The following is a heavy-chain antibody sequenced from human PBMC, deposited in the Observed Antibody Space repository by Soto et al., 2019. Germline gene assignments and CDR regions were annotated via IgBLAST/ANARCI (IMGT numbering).Heavy chain of an antibody. V-gene: IGHV3-30-3*01. CDR2: ISYDGSNK. J-gene: IGHJ6*02. CDR1: GFTFSSYA. CDR3: AREDSGYEYYYGMDV. Sequence: QVQLVESGGGVVQPGRSLRLSCAASGFTFSSYAMHWVRQAPGKGLEWVAVISYDGSNKYYADSVKGRFTISRDNSKNTLYLQMNSLRAEDTAVYYCAREDSGYEYYYGMDVWGQGTTVTVSS. D-gene: IGHD5-12*01.